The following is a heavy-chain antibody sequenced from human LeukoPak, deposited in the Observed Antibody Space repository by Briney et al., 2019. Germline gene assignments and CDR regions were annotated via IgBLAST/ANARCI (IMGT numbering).Heavy chain of an antibody. CDR3: TRECYGRSGYFLDF. D-gene: IGHD5-12*01. CDR2: IYPRGTT. J-gene: IGHJ4*02. Sequence: SETLSLTCTVSSGSMTDSCWSWFRQAPGKGLEWLGYIYPRGTTEYNPALRSRVTFSVGTSKKEATVRLSSVTASDTAVYYCTRECYGRSGYFLDFWGQGILVTVSS. V-gene: IGHV4-59*12. CDR1: SGSMTDSC.